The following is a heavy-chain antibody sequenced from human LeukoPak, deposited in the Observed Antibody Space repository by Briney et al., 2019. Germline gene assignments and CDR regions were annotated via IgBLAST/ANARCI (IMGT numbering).Heavy chain of an antibody. CDR1: GFTFSSYW. V-gene: IGHV3-74*01. CDR3: ARDKELRYFDTPFDY. CDR2: INSDGSST. Sequence: PGGSLRLSCAASGFTFSSYWMHWVRQAPGKGLVWVSRINSDGSSTSYADSVKGRFTISRDNAKNTLYLQMNSLRAEDTAVSYCARDKELRYFDTPFDYWGQGTLVTVSS. D-gene: IGHD3-9*01. J-gene: IGHJ4*02.